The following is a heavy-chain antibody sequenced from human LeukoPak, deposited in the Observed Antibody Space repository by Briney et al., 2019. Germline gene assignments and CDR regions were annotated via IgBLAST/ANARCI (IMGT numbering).Heavy chain of an antibody. CDR2: IYYSGNT. CDR3: ARQQSGNWNDVGLDY. J-gene: IGHJ4*02. V-gene: IGHV4-59*08. CDR1: GGSISGYY. D-gene: IGHD1-1*01. Sequence: SETLSLTCTVSGGSISGYYWSWIRQPPGKRLEWIGYIYYSGNTNYNPSLKSRVSISVDTSKNQFSLKLTSVTAADTAVYYCARQQSGNWNDVGLDYWGQGTLVTVSS.